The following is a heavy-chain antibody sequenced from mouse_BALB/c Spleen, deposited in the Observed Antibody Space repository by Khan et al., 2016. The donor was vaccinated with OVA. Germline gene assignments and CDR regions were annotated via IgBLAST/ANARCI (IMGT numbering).Heavy chain of an antibody. CDR3: ARNHYGGGYWYFDV. CDR2: IWGDGSK. V-gene: IGHV2-6-4*01. CDR1: GFSLSRYS. J-gene: IGHJ1*01. D-gene: IGHD1-1*01. Sequence: QVQLKESGPGLVAPSQSLSITCTVSGFSLSRYSVHWVRQPPGKGLEWLGMIWGDGSKDFNSTLKSRLSISKDNSKSQVFLKMNSLQTDDTAMYYCARNHYGGGYWYFDVWGAGTTVTVSS.